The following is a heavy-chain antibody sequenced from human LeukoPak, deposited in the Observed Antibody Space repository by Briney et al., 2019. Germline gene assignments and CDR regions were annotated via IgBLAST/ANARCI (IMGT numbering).Heavy chain of an antibody. D-gene: IGHD1-26*01. CDR3: ARGSKLGSYYDHDAFDI. V-gene: IGHV1-69*05. J-gene: IGHJ3*02. CDR1: GGTFSSYA. Sequence: SVKVSCKASGGTFSSYAISWVRQAPGQGLEWMGRIIPIFGTANYAQKFQGRVTITTDKSTSTAYMELSSLRSEDTAVYYCARGSKLGSYYDHDAFDIWGQGTMVTVSS. CDR2: IIPIFGTA.